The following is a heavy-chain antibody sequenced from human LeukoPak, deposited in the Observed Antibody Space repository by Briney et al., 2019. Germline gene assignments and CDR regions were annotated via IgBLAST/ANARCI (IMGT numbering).Heavy chain of an antibody. V-gene: IGHV3-20*04. CDR1: GFTFDDYG. CDR2: INWNGGST. D-gene: IGHD2-15*01. J-gene: IGHJ6*03. Sequence: GGSLRLSCAASGFTFDDYGMSWVRQAPGKGLEWVSGINWNGGSTGYADSVKGRFTISRDNAKNSLYLQMNSLRAEDTALYYCARGGLGYCSGGSCLSYYYYYMDVWGKGTTVTVSS. CDR3: ARGGLGYCSGGSCLSYYYYYMDV.